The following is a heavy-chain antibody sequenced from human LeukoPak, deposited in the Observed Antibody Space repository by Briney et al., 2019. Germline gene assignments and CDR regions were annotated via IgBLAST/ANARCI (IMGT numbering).Heavy chain of an antibody. CDR1: GFTFSSYW. V-gene: IGHV3-74*01. CDR2: INSDGSST. D-gene: IGHD3-22*01. J-gene: IGHJ4*02. CDR3: ARVRYDGSGYSYGYFDY. Sequence: PGGSLRLSCAASGFTFSSYWMHWVRQAPGKGLVWVSRINSDGSSTSYADSVKGRFTISRDNAKNTLYLQMNSRRSEDTAVYYCARVRYDGSGYSYGYFDYWGQGTLVTVSA.